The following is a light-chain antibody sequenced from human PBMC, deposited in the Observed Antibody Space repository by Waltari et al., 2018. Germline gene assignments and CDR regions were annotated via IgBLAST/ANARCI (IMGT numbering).Light chain of an antibody. Sequence: QSALTQPASVSGSPGQSITVSCTETSSDVGNYNLVSLYQQHPGTAPKLMIYEVSKRPSGVSNRFSGSKSGNTASLTISGLQAEDEADYYCCSYAGIVVFGGGTKLTVL. CDR2: EVS. CDR3: CSYAGIVV. J-gene: IGLJ2*01. V-gene: IGLV2-23*02. CDR1: SSDVGNYNL.